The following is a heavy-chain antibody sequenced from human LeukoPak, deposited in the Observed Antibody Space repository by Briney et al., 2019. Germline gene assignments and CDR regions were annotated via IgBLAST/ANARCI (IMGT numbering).Heavy chain of an antibody. Sequence: SETLSLTCAVYGGSFSGYYWSWIRQPPGKGLEWIGYVYYSGSTNYNPSLKSRVTISVDTSKNQLYLKLRSVTAADTAVYYCARGVVAAPQTFDYWGQGTLVTVSS. CDR1: GGSFSGYY. J-gene: IGHJ4*02. D-gene: IGHD2-15*01. V-gene: IGHV4-59*01. CDR3: ARGVVAAPQTFDY. CDR2: VYYSGST.